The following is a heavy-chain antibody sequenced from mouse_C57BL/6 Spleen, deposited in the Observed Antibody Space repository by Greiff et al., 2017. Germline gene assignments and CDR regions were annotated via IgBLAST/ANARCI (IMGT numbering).Heavy chain of an antibody. D-gene: IGHD1-1*01. CDR3: TRREDYYGSSWTY. J-gene: IGHJ3*01. Sequence: EVMLVESGGGLVQPGGSMKLSCAASGFTFSDAWMDWVRQSPEKGLEWVAEIRNKANNHATYYAESVKGRFTISRDDSKSSVYLQMNSLRAEDTGIYYCTRREDYYGSSWTYWGQGTLVTVSA. CDR2: IRNKANNHAT. CDR1: GFTFSDAW. V-gene: IGHV6-6*01.